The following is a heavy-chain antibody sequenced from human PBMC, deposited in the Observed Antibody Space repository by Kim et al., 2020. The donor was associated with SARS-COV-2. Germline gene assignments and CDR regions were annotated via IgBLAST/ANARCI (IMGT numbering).Heavy chain of an antibody. J-gene: IGHJ5*02. CDR2: INHSGST. V-gene: IGHV4-34*01. Sequence: SETLSLTCAVYGGSFSGYYWSWIRQPPGKGLEWIGEINHSGSTNYNPSLKSRVTISVDTSKNQFSLKLSSVTAADTAVYYCARGNHSSSPPNWFDPWGQG. CDR1: GGSFSGYY. CDR3: ARGNHSSSPPNWFDP. D-gene: IGHD6-13*01.